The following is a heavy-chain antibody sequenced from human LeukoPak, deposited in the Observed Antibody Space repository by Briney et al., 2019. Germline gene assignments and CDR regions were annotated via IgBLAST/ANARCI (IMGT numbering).Heavy chain of an antibody. J-gene: IGHJ4*02. Sequence: ASVKVSCKASGYAFTDYYIYWVRQAPGQGLEWMGRINPNSGDTKYAQKFQGRVTITRDTSISTAYMELNRLRSDDTAVYYCAREDFGDFYFDSWGQGTLVTASS. V-gene: IGHV1-2*06. CDR3: AREDFGDFYFDS. D-gene: IGHD3-10*01. CDR2: INPNSGDT. CDR1: GYAFTDYY.